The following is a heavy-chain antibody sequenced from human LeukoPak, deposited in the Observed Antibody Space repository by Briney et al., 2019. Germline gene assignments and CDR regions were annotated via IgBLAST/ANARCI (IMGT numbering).Heavy chain of an antibody. Sequence: QAGGSLRLSCAASGFTFSSYAMPWVRQAPGKGLEWVAVISYDGSNKYYADSVKGRFTISRDNSKNTLYLQMNSLRAEDTAVYYRAREVFQSGYVSEAFDIWGQGTMVTVSS. D-gene: IGHD3-16*01. CDR2: ISYDGSNK. CDR1: GFTFSSYA. CDR3: AREVFQSGYVSEAFDI. V-gene: IGHV3-30-3*01. J-gene: IGHJ3*02.